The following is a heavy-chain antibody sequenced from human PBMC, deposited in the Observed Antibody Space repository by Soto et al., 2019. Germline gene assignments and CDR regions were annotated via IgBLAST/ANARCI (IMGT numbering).Heavy chain of an antibody. CDR3: ARAIGWFGELLGGYYFDY. V-gene: IGHV3-11*05. J-gene: IGHJ4*02. CDR1: GFTFSDYY. Sequence: GGSQRLSCAASGFTFSDYYMSWIRQAPGKGLEWVSYISSSSSYTNYADSVKGRFSISRDNAKNSLYLQMNSLRVEDTAVYYCARAIGWFGELLGGYYFDYWGQGTLVTVSS. D-gene: IGHD3-10*01. CDR2: ISSSSSYT.